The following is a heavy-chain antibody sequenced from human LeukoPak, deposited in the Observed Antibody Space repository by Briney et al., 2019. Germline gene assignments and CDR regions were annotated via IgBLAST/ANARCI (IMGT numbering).Heavy chain of an antibody. J-gene: IGHJ4*02. Sequence: PGGSLRLSCAASGFTFSSYAMHWVRQAPGKGLEWVAVISYDGSNKYYADSVKGRFTISRDNSKNTLYLQMNSLRAEDTAVYYCAKNWNYKDVAARLIDYWGQGTLVTVSS. V-gene: IGHV3-30-3*02. D-gene: IGHD1-7*01. CDR2: ISYDGSNK. CDR1: GFTFSSYA. CDR3: AKNWNYKDVAARLIDY.